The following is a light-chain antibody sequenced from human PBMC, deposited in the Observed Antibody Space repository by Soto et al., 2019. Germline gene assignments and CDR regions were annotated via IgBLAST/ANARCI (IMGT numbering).Light chain of an antibody. CDR2: GNS. J-gene: IGLJ3*02. V-gene: IGLV1-40*01. CDR1: SSNIGAGYD. Sequence: QSVLTQPPSVSGAPGQRVTISCTGSSSNIGAGYDVHWYQQLPGTAPKLLIYGNSNRPSGVPDRFSGSKSGTSASLAITGLQAEDEDDYYCQSYASSLSGTWVFGGGTKLTVL. CDR3: QSYASSLSGTWV.